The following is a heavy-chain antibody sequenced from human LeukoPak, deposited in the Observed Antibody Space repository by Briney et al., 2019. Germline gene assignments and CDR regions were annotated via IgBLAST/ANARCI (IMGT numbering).Heavy chain of an antibody. J-gene: IGHJ4*02. CDR3: AKGVEWLAAGLIDD. D-gene: IGHD3-3*01. Sequence: GGSLRLSCAASGFTFAPYIVSWVRQAPGKGLAWVSGISASGDSTYNAESVRGRFTISRDNSKNMSYLQMNSLRVDDTAVYYCAKGVEWLAAGLIDDWGQGTLVSVSS. V-gene: IGHV3-23*01. CDR2: ISASGDST. CDR1: GFTFAPYI.